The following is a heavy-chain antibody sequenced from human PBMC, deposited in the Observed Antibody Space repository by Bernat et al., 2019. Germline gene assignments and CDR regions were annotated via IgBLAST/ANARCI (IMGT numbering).Heavy chain of an antibody. D-gene: IGHD3-10*01. CDR2: IKSKTAGETT. V-gene: IGHV3-15*07. CDR1: GLTFSNAW. Sequence: EVQLVESGGGLVKPGGSLRLSCAASGLTFSNAWMGWVRQAPGKGLEWVVRIKSKTAGETTDYAAPVKGRFTISRDDSKNTLYLQMNSLNTEDTAVYYCITDVPGGSYPFDYWGQGALVTVSS. J-gene: IGHJ4*02. CDR3: ITDVPGGSYPFDY.